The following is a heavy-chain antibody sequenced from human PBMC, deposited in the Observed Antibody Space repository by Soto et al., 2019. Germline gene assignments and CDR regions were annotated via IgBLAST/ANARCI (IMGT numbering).Heavy chain of an antibody. CDR1: GFDFLSYW. V-gene: IGHV5-51*01. CDR3: VRPSDWFNL. J-gene: IGHJ5*02. Sequence: RGESLKISCKGSGFDFLSYWIGWVRQMPGKGLEWMGIIFPRDSDTRYSPSSQGQVTISVDNSIATAYLQWSSLRASDTAMYYCVRPSDWFNLWGQGTLVTVSS. CDR2: IFPRDSDT.